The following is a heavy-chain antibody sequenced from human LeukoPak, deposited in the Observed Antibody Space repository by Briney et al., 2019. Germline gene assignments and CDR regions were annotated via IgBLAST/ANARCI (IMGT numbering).Heavy chain of an antibody. CDR1: GGSIRSGAYF. D-gene: IGHD3-22*01. J-gene: IGHJ3*02. CDR3: ARERDSNYYDSRGYSDAFDI. CDR2: IHYSGSA. V-gene: IGHV4-31*03. Sequence: SETLSLTCTVSGGSIRSGAYFWSWIRQRPGKGLEWIEYIHYSGSAYYNPSLKSRITVSVDTTKNQFSLKLSSVTAADTAVYYCARERDSNYYDSRGYSDAFDIWGQGTMVTVSS.